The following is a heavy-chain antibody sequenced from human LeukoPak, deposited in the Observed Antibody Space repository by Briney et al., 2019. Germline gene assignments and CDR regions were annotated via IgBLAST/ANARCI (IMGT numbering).Heavy chain of an antibody. D-gene: IGHD3-10*01. CDR2: IRDKAHGGTT. J-gene: IGHJ3*02. V-gene: IGHV3-49*04. CDR3: TIHQSNAMIRGLLFSDAFEI. CDR1: EFTFGDYG. Sequence: QPGGSLRLSCTGSEFTFGDYGINCVRQAPGKGLEWVSFIRDKAHGGTTEYAASVKGRFNISRDDSKNTLYLQMNSLKTEDTAVYYCTIHQSNAMIRGLLFSDAFEIWGQGTMVTVSS.